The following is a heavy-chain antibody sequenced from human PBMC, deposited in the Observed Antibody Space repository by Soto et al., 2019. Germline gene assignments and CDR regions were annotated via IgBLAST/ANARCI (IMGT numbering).Heavy chain of an antibody. J-gene: IGHJ6*02. CDR2: ISGSGGST. D-gene: IGHD5-12*01. V-gene: IGHV3-23*01. CDR3: ANGRSYYYGMDV. CDR1: GFTFSSYA. Sequence: GGSLRLSCAASGFTFSSYAMSWVRQAPGKGLEWVSAISGSGGSTYYADSVKGRFTISRDNSKNTLYLQMNSLRAEDTAVYYCANGRSYYYGMDVWGQGTTVTVSS.